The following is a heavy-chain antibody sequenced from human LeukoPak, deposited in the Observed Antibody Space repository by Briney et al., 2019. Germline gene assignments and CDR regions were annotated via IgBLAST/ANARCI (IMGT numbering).Heavy chain of an antibody. Sequence: GGSLRLSCAASGFTFSSYWMSWVRQAPGKGLEWVANIKQDGSEKYYVDSVRGRFTISRDNAKKSLYLQMNSVRADDTAVYYCARIYDGSAYHADPFDHWGQGTLVTVSS. V-gene: IGHV3-7*01. J-gene: IGHJ4*02. CDR1: GFTFSSYW. CDR2: IKQDGSEK. CDR3: ARIYDGSAYHADPFDH. D-gene: IGHD3-22*01.